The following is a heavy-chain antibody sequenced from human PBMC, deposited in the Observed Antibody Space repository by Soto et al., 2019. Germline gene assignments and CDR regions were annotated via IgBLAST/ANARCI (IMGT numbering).Heavy chain of an antibody. V-gene: IGHV1-3*05. J-gene: IGHJ5*02. CDR2: INAGNGNT. D-gene: IGHD3-3*01. Sequence: QVQLVQSGAEEKKPGASVKVSCKASGYTFTSYAMHRVRQAPGQRLEWMGWINAGNGNTKYSQKFQGRVTITRDTSASTAYMELSSLRSEDTAVYYCARGYDFWSGPQDPWGQGTLVTVSS. CDR1: GYTFTSYA. CDR3: ARGYDFWSGPQDP.